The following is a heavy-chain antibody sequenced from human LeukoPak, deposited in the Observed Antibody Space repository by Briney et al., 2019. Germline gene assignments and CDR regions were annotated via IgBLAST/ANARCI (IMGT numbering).Heavy chain of an antibody. CDR1: GGTFSSYA. V-gene: IGHV1-69*05. CDR3: AGPYDSSGYYYSDAFDI. CDR2: IIPIFGTA. J-gene: IGHJ3*02. Sequence: ASVKVSCKASGGTFSSYAISWVRQAPGQGLEWMGRIIPIFGTANYAQKFQGRVTITTDESTSTAYMELSSLRSEDTAVYYCAGPYDSSGYYYSDAFDIWGQGTMVTVSS. D-gene: IGHD3-22*01.